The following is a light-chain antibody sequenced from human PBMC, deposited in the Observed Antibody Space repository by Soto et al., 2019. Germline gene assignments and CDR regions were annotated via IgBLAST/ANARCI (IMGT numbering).Light chain of an antibody. CDR3: QSCDNSLRGSGV. CDR2: EVT. V-gene: IGLV2-8*01. CDR1: SSDVGGYNF. Sequence: QSALTQPPSASGSPGQSVTISCTGTSSDVGGYNFVSWYRQYPGKAPQLIIYEVTKRPSGFPDRFSGSKSGNTASLTVSGLQAEDEADYYCQSCDNSLRGSGVFGTGTKVTVL. J-gene: IGLJ1*01.